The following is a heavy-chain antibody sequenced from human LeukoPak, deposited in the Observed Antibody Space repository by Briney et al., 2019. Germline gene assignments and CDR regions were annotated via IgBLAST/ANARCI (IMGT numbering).Heavy chain of an antibody. D-gene: IGHD3-10*01. Sequence: GGSLRLSCAASGFTFSSYGMHWVRQAPGKGLEWVAFIRYDGSNKYYADSVKGRFTISRDNSKNTLYLQMNSLRAEDTAVYYCAKKAGASMVRGVTVDYWGQGTLVTVSS. CDR3: AKKAGASMVRGVTVDY. V-gene: IGHV3-30*02. CDR2: IRYDGSNK. CDR1: GFTFSSYG. J-gene: IGHJ4*02.